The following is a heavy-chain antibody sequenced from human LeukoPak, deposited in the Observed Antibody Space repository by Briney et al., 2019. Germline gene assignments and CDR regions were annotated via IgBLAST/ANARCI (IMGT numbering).Heavy chain of an antibody. CDR2: ISYDGSNK. D-gene: IGHD6-13*01. Sequence: GGSLRLSCAASGFTFSSYAMHWVRQAPGKGLEWLAVISYDGSNKYYADSVKGRFTISRDNSKNTLYLQMNSLRAEDTAVYYCARDSSRYSSSWCLSYWGQGTLVTVSS. J-gene: IGHJ4*02. CDR3: ARDSSRYSSSWCLSY. CDR1: GFTFSSYA. V-gene: IGHV3-30*04.